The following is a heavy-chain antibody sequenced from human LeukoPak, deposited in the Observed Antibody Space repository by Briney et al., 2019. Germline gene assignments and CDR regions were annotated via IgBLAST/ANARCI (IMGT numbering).Heavy chain of an antibody. J-gene: IGHJ4*02. CDR1: GYTFTSYG. CDR3: ARTYYYDSSGYPFDY. D-gene: IGHD3-22*01. CDR2: ISAYNGNT. V-gene: IGHV1-18*01. Sequence: ASVKVSCKASGYTFTSYGISWVRRAPGQGLEWMGWISAYNGNTNYAQKLQGRVTMTTDTSTSTAYMELRSLRSDDTAVYYCARTYYYDSSGYPFDYWGQGTLVTVSS.